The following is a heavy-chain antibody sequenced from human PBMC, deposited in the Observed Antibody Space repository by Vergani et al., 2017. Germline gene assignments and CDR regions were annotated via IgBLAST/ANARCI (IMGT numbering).Heavy chain of an antibody. CDR3: ARGVATRLPDY. CDR1: GYSISRGYY. CDR2: IYHSGST. J-gene: IGHJ4*02. Sequence: QVQLQESGPGLVKPSETLSLTCTVSGYSISRGYYWGWIRQPPGKGLEWIGSIYHSGSTYYNPSLKSRVTISVDTSKNQFSLKLSSVTAADTAVYYWARGVATRLPDYWGQGTLVTVSS. V-gene: IGHV4-38-2*02. D-gene: IGHD5-12*01.